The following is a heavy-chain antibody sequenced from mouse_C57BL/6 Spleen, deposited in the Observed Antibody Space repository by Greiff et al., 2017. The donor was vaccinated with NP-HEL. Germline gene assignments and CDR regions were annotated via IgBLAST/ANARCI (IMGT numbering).Heavy chain of an antibody. CDR1: GFTFSDYY. CDR2: LNYDGSST. Sequence: EVKVVESEGGLVQPGSSMKLSCTASGFTFSDYYMAWVRQVPEKGLEWVANLNYDGSSTYYLDSLKSRFIISRDNAKNILYLQMSSLKSEDTATYYCAREDPDFAYWGQGTLVTVSA. V-gene: IGHV5-16*01. CDR3: AREDPDFAY. J-gene: IGHJ3*01.